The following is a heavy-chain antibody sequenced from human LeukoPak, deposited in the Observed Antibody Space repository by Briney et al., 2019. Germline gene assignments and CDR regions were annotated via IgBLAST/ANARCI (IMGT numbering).Heavy chain of an antibody. Sequence: GGSLRLSCAASRFNFSGYAMSWVRQAPGKGLGWVSVISGSGTTYYADSVKGRFTLSRDNSKNTLYLQMNSLRVEDTAVYYCAKLDGGFYQPCDYWGQGTLVTVSS. CDR1: RFNFSGYA. D-gene: IGHD3-3*01. J-gene: IGHJ4*02. V-gene: IGHV3-23*01. CDR2: ISGSGTT. CDR3: AKLDGGFYQPCDY.